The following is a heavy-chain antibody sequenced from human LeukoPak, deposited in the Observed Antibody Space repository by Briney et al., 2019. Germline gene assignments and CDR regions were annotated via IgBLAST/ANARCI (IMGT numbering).Heavy chain of an antibody. CDR2: INWNGGST. V-gene: IGHV3-20*04. D-gene: IGHD2-15*01. CDR1: GFTFDDYG. Sequence: GGSLRLSCVASGFTFDDYGMSWVRQAPGKGREWVSGINWNGGSTGYADSVKDRFTISRDNAKNSLYLQMNSLSAEDTALYYCSRDLRGGEAYWGQGTLVTVSS. CDR3: SRDLRGGEAY. J-gene: IGHJ4*02.